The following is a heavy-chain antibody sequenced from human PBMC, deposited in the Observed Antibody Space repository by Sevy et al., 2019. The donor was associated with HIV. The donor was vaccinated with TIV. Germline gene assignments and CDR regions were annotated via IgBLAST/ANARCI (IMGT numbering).Heavy chain of an antibody. Sequence: GGSLRLSCAASGFTFTSYGIHRVRQAPGKGLECVAKISFDEKYKYYAESVKGRFTISRDISKNTVFLEMNSLRPDDTGVYYCAKVLGFGSGYDYAFDFWGQGTMVTVSS. J-gene: IGHJ3*01. V-gene: IGHV3-30*02. D-gene: IGHD5-12*01. CDR1: GFTFTSYG. CDR2: ISFDEKYK. CDR3: AKVLGFGSGYDYAFDF.